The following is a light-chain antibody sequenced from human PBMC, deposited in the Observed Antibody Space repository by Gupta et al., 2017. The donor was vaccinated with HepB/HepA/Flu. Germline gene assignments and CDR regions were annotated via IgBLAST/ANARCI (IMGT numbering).Light chain of an antibody. CDR2: TIS. CDR1: QTISTF. CDR3: QQSYTIVYT. Sequence: DIQMTQSPSSLSASVGDRVTITCRSSQTISTFLNWYQQKPGKAPKLLVSTISSLQSGVPSRFSGSGSGTXFTLTIXSLQPEDFATYYCQQSYTIVYTFGXGTKLEIK. V-gene: IGKV1-39*01. J-gene: IGKJ2*01.